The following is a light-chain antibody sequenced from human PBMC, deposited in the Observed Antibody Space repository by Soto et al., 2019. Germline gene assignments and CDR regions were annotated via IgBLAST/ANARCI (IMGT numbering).Light chain of an antibody. CDR1: SGSIANNY. V-gene: IGLV6-57*04. CDR3: QSYDSSFVV. J-gene: IGLJ2*01. CDR2: ENN. Sequence: NFMLTQPHYVSESPGKTVTISCTRSSGSIANNYMQWYQQRPGSATTTVIFENNQRPSGVPDRFSGSTDGSSNSASLTISGLQTEDEADYYCQSYDSSFVVFGGGTKLTVL.